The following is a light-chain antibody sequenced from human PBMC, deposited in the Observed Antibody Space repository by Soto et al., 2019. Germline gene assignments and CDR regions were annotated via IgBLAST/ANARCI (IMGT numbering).Light chain of an antibody. V-gene: IGKV1-39*01. Sequence: DIQMTQSPSSLSASAGDRVTVTCRASQSIRRSLNWYQQKPGKAPKLLIYAGSTLQSGVPSRFSGSGSGTDFTLTISRLQPEDFATYYCQQSYSTPRTFGQGTKVDIK. CDR3: QQSYSTPRT. CDR2: AGS. CDR1: QSIRRS. J-gene: IGKJ1*01.